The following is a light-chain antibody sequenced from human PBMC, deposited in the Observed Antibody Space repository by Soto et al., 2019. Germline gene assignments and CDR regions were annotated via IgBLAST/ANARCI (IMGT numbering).Light chain of an antibody. CDR3: QMYFTAPET. CDR1: QGISNS. J-gene: IGKJ1*01. V-gene: IGKV1-27*01. CDR2: DAS. Sequence: DIQMTQSPSSLSASVGDRVTITCRASQGISNSLAWYQQKPGKVPKVLIYDASTLHSGVPSRFSGSGSGTDFTLTINNFQPEDAATYYCQMYFTAPETFGHGTKVEVK.